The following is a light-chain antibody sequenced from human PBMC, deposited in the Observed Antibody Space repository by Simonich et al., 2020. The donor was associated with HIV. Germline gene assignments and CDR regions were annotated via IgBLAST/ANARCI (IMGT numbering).Light chain of an antibody. J-gene: IGKJ3*01. CDR1: QSISTY. CDR3: QHLNSFPLT. V-gene: IGKV1-9*01. CDR2: AAT. Sequence: DIQMTQSPSSLSASVRKKVTITCRASQSISTYLNWYQQKPGKAPKLLIYAATTLQSGVPSRFSGSGSGTEFTLTISSLQPEDFATYYCQHLNSFPLTFGPGTKVDIK.